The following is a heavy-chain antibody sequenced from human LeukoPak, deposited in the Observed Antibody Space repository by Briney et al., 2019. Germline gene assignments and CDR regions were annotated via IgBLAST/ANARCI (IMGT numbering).Heavy chain of an antibody. Sequence: PGGSLRLSCAASGFTFDDYGMSWVRQAPGKGLEWGSGINWNGGSTGYADSVKGRFTISRDNAKNSLYLQMNSLRAEDTALYYCARGGTQSGSYLNFFDYWGQGTLVTVSS. J-gene: IGHJ4*02. CDR2: INWNGGST. CDR3: ARGGTQSGSYLNFFDY. V-gene: IGHV3-20*04. D-gene: IGHD1-26*01. CDR1: GFTFDDYG.